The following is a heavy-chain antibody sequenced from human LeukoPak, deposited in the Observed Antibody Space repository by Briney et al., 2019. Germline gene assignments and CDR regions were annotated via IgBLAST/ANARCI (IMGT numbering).Heavy chain of an antibody. CDR1: GYTFTSYY. V-gene: IGHV1-46*01. D-gene: IGHD3-10*01. Sequence: ASVKVSCKASGYTFTSYYMHWVRQAPGQGLEWMGIINPSGGSTSYAQKFQGRVTMTRDTSTSTVYMELSSLRSEDTAVYYCARDRTDYGSGTYYSFYYCGLDVWGHGTTVTVSS. CDR2: INPSGGST. J-gene: IGHJ6*02. CDR3: ARDRTDYGSGTYYSFYYCGLDV.